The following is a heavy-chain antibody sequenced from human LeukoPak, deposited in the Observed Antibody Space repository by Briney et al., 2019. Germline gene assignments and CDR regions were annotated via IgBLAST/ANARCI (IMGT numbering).Heavy chain of an antibody. CDR3: ARRVLRTDWYFDL. CDR2: IYYSGST. CDR1: GGSISSSSYY. Sequence: SETLSLTCTVSGGSISSSSYYWGWIRQPPGKGLEWIGSIYYSGSTYYNPSLKSRVTISVDTSMNQFSLKLSSVTAADTAVYYCARRVLRTDWYFDLWGRGTLVTVSS. D-gene: IGHD3/OR15-3a*01. V-gene: IGHV4-39*01. J-gene: IGHJ2*01.